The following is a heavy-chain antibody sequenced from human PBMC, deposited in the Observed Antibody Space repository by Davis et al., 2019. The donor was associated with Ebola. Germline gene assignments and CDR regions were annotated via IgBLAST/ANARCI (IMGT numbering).Heavy chain of an antibody. CDR2: ISNNGGNK. D-gene: IGHD6-6*01. CDR3: AKDVLDYSSSSLWFDP. J-gene: IGHJ5*02. V-gene: IGHV3-30*18. CDR1: GFTFSSYG. Sequence: GESLKISCAASGFTFSSYGMHWVRQAPGKGLEWVAGISNNGGNKYYADSVKGRFTISRDNSKNALYLQMNSLRAEDTAVYYCAKDVLDYSSSSLWFDPWGQGTLVTVSS.